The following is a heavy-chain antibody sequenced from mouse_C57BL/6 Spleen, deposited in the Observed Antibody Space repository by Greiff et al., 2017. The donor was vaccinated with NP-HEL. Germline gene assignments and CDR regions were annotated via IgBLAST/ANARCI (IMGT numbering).Heavy chain of an antibody. D-gene: IGHD1-1*01. J-gene: IGHJ2*01. CDR1: GYTFTSYW. V-gene: IGHV1-64*01. CDR2: IHPNSGST. CDR3: ARALATVVPNYFDD. Sequence: VQLQQPGAELVKPGASVKLSCKASGYTFTSYWMHWVKQRPGQGLEWIGMIHPNSGSTNYNEKFKSKATLTVDKSSSTAYMQRSSLTSEDSAVYYCARALATVVPNYFDDWGQGTTLTVAS.